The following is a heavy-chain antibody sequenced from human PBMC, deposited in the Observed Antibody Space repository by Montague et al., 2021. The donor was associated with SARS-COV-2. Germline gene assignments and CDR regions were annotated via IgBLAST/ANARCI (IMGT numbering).Heavy chain of an antibody. CDR1: GGTVGSSNFY. Sequence: SETLSLTCTVSGGTVGSSNFYWGWIRQPPGKGLEWIGSVYYSGITYYRPSLKSRVTISVDTSKNHFSLKLNSVTAADTAVYYCVRHGYGPVFLNDYWGQGTLVTVSS. D-gene: IGHD5-18*01. CDR3: VRHGYGPVFLNDY. CDR2: VYYSGIT. V-gene: IGHV4-39*01. J-gene: IGHJ4*02.